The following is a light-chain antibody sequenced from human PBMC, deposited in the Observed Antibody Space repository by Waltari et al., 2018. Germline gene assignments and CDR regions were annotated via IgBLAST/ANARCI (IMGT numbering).Light chain of an antibody. CDR1: ILGNKY. Sequence: SYELTQPPSVSVPPGQTASIPCSGDILGNKYASWYQQKPGQSPLLVIYQDTKRPSEIPERFSGSKSANAATLTITGTQAVDEADYYCQALGTGAWVFGGGTKLTVL. V-gene: IGLV3-1*01. J-gene: IGLJ3*02. CDR3: QALGTGAWV. CDR2: QDT.